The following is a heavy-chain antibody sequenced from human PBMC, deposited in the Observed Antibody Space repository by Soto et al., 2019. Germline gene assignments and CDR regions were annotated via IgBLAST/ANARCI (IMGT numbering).Heavy chain of an antibody. D-gene: IGHD3-10*01. J-gene: IGHJ5*02. Sequence: PSQTLSLTCAISGDSVSRYSAAWNWIRQSPSGGLEWLGRTYYRSRFFSDYAESVKSRIISNPDTSKNQFSLQLKSVTPEDTAVYYCVRDRYSSSGWFDPWGQGTPFTVSS. V-gene: IGHV6-1*01. CDR3: VRDRYSSSGWFDP. CDR1: GDSVSRYSAA. CDR2: TYYRSRFFS.